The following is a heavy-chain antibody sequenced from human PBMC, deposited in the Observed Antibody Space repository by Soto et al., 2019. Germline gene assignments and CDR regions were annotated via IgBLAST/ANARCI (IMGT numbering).Heavy chain of an antibody. J-gene: IGHJ6*02. CDR3: ARLRGRAQLVSYGMDV. V-gene: IGHV4-39*01. Sequence: QLQLQESGPGLVKPSETLSLTCTVSGGSISSSSYYWGWIRQPPGKGLEWIGSIYYSGSTYYNPSLKSRVIRSLDTSKNHFSPKPSSLTASVTAVYYSARLRGRAQLVSYGMDVWGQATTVTVSS. CDR1: GGSISSSSYY. D-gene: IGHD6-13*01. CDR2: IYYSGST.